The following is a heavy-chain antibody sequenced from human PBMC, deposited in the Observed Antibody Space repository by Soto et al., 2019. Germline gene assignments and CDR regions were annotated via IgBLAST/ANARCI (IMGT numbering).Heavy chain of an antibody. CDR3: ARRMPGGSSATFDD. D-gene: IGHD3-16*01. V-gene: IGHV4-4*02. Sequence: PSETLSLTCAVSGGSISSSNWWSWVRQPPGKGLEWIGEIYHSGSTNYNPSLKSRVTISVDKSKNQFSLKLSSVTAADTAVYYCARRMPGGSSATFDDWGQGTLVTVSS. J-gene: IGHJ4*02. CDR2: IYHSGST. CDR1: GGSISSSNW.